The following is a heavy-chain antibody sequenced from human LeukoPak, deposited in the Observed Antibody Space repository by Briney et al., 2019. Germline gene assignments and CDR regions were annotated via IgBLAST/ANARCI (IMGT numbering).Heavy chain of an antibody. CDR1: GGSISSSSYY. Sequence: PSETLSLTCTVSGGSISSSSYYWGWIRQRPGKGLEWIGSIYYSGSTYYNPSLKSRVTISVDTPKNQFSLKLSSVTAADTAVYYCARPRDEYDWFDPWGQGTLVTVSS. V-gene: IGHV4-39*01. CDR2: IYYSGST. D-gene: IGHD2/OR15-2a*01. J-gene: IGHJ5*02. CDR3: ARPRDEYDWFDP.